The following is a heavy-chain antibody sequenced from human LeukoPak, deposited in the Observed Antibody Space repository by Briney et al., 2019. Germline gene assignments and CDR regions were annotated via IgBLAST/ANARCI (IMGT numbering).Heavy chain of an antibody. Sequence: AASVNVSCKASGYTFTGYYMHWVRQAPGQGLEWMGWINPNSGGTNYAQKFQGRVTMTRDTSISTAYMELSRLRSDDTAVYYCARADGIYDSSGYYYVSRDAFDIWGQGTMVTVS. D-gene: IGHD3-22*01. CDR1: GYTFTGYY. V-gene: IGHV1-2*02. CDR3: ARADGIYDSSGYYYVSRDAFDI. J-gene: IGHJ3*02. CDR2: INPNSGGT.